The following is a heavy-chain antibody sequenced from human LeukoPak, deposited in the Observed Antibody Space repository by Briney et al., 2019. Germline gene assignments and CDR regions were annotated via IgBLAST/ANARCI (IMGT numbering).Heavy chain of an antibody. CDR3: AKDWTTVVTPKGYYFDS. J-gene: IGHJ4*02. CDR2: ISTTGGST. V-gene: IGHV3-23*01. CDR1: GFSFNNYA. D-gene: IGHD4-23*01. Sequence: PGGSLRLSCAASGFSFNNYAMSWVRHAPGKGLEWVSAISTTGGSTYYAESVKGRFTVSRGNSKNTLSRQMDSLRVEDTALYYCAKDWTTVVTPKGYYFDSWGQGTLVTVSS.